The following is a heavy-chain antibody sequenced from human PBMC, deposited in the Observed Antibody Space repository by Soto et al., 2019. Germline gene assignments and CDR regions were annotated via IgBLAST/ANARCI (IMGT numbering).Heavy chain of an antibody. V-gene: IGHV3-23*01. Sequence: GGSLRLSCAASGFTFSSYAMSWVRQAPGKGLEWVSAISGSGSSTYYADSVKGRFTISRDNSKNTLYLQMNSLRAEDTAVYYCAKEGSSSSSIPRVYWGQGTLVTVSS. D-gene: IGHD6-6*01. CDR1: GFTFSSYA. CDR2: ISGSGSST. J-gene: IGHJ4*02. CDR3: AKEGSSSSSIPRVY.